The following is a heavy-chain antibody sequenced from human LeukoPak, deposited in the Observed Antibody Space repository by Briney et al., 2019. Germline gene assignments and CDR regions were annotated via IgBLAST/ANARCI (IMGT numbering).Heavy chain of an antibody. D-gene: IGHD3-16*01. CDR1: GGSISSSNW. V-gene: IGHV4-4*02. CDR2: IYHSGST. Sequence: SETLSLTCAVSGGSISSSNWWSWVRQPPGKGLEWIGEIYHSGSTNYNPSLKSRVTISADRPKNQFSLKLSSVTATDTAVYFCARLYYDGWGGLDYWGQGTLVTVSA. CDR3: ARLYYDGWGGLDY. J-gene: IGHJ4*02.